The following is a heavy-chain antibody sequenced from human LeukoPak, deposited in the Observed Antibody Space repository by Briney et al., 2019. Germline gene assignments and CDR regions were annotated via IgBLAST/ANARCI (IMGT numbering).Heavy chain of an antibody. CDR3: ARSSGYGSGSYYKTNWFDP. CDR1: GYTFTNYY. V-gene: IGHV1-46*01. Sequence: ASVKVSCKASGYTFTNYYMHWVRQALGQGLEWMGIINPSGGSTNYAQKFQGRVTMTRDTSISTAYMELSRLRSDDTAVYYCARSSGYGSGSYYKTNWFDPWDQGTLVTVSS. D-gene: IGHD3-10*01. J-gene: IGHJ5*02. CDR2: INPSGGST.